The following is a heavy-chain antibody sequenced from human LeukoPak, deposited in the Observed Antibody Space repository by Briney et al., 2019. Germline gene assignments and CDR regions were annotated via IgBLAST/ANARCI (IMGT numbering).Heavy chain of an antibody. CDR3: ARVDSSSWYGWFDP. Sequence: ASVKVSCKASGYTFTGYYMHWVRQAPGQGLEWMGWINPNSGGTNYAQKFRGRVTMTRDTSISTAYMELSRLRSDDTAVYYCARVDSSSWYGWFDPWGQGTLVTVSS. CDR1: GYTFTGYY. D-gene: IGHD6-13*01. V-gene: IGHV1-2*02. CDR2: INPNSGGT. J-gene: IGHJ5*02.